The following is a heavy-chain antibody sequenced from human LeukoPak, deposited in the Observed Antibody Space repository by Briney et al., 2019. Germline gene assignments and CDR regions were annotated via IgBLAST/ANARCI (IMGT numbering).Heavy chain of an antibody. Sequence: ASVKVSCKASGYTFTGYYMHWVRQAPGQGLEWMGWINPDSGGTNYAQKFQGRVTMTRDTSISTAYMELSRVRSDDTAVYYCARVPNYGSGSCDYWGQGTLVTVSS. D-gene: IGHD3-10*01. V-gene: IGHV1-2*02. CDR2: INPDSGGT. CDR3: ARVPNYGSGSCDY. CDR1: GYTFTGYY. J-gene: IGHJ4*02.